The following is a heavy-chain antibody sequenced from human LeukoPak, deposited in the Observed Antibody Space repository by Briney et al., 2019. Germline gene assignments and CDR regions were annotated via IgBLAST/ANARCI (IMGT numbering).Heavy chain of an antibody. CDR3: AIQNQLLWPFDY. J-gene: IGHJ4*02. D-gene: IGHD2-2*01. CDR2: ISSSSNYI. V-gene: IGHV3-21*01. Sequence: GGSLRLSCAASGFTFSRYSMNWVRQAPGKGLEWVSSISSSSNYIYYADSLKVRFTISRDNAANSLFLQMNSLRAEDTAVYYCAIQNQLLWPFDYWGQGTLVTVSS. CDR1: GFTFSRYS.